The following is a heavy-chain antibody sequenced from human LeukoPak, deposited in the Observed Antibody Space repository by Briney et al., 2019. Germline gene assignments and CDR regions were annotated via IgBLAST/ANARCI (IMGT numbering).Heavy chain of an antibody. V-gene: IGHV3-21*01. CDR2: ISSSSRYI. D-gene: IGHD5-18*01. J-gene: IGHJ4*02. CDR3: ARRAATERGHSYGLDY. CDR1: GFTFSSYH. Sequence: GGSLRLSCEASGFTFSSYHMNWVRQAPGKGLEWVSSISSSSRYIYYADSMTGRFTISRDNAKNPLYLQMHSLRAEDTAMYYCARRAATERGHSYGLDYWGQGTLVTVSS.